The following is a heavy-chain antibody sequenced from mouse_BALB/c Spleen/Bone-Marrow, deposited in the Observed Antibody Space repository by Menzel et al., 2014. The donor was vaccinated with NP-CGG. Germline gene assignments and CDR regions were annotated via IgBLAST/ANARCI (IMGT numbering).Heavy chain of an antibody. D-gene: IGHD2-3*01. Sequence: EVQLQQSGGGLVQPGGSLKLSCAASGFDFSRYWMSWVRQAPGKGLEWIGEINPDSSTINYTPSLKDKFIISRDNAKNTLYLQMSKVGSEDTALYYCARQGWLLGMDYWGQGTSVTVSS. CDR1: GFDFSRYW. J-gene: IGHJ4*01. CDR3: ARQGWLLGMDY. CDR2: INPDSSTI. V-gene: IGHV4-1*02.